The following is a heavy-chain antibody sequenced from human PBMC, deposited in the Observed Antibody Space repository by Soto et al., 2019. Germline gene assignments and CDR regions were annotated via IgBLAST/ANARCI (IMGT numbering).Heavy chain of an antibody. CDR3: ARDYRGVSGTYYFDY. J-gene: IGHJ4*02. D-gene: IGHD1-26*01. CDR1: GFTFSSYS. CDR2: ISSSSSTI. V-gene: IGHV3-48*02. Sequence: EVQLVESGGGLVQPGGSLRLSCAASGFTFSSYSMNWVRQAPGKGLEWASYISSSSSTIYYADSVKGRFTISRDNAKNSLYLQMNSLRDEDTAVYYWARDYRGVSGTYYFDYWGQGTLVTVSS.